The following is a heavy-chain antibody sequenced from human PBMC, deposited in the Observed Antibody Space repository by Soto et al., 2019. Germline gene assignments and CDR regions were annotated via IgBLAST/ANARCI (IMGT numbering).Heavy chain of an antibody. J-gene: IGHJ4*02. CDR1: GYTFTNYA. D-gene: IGHD6-19*01. V-gene: IGHV1-3*01. CDR2: INAGNGNT. CDR3: AIYLFSAVAGNQGY. Sequence: GASVKVSCKASGYTFTNYAMHWVRQAPGQRLEWMGWINAGNGNTKYSQKFQGRVTITRDTSASTAYMELSSLRSEDTAVYYCAIYLFSAVAGNQGYWGQGTLVTVSS.